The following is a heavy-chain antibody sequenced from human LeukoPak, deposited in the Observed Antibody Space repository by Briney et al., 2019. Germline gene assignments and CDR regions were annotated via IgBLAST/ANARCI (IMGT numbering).Heavy chain of an antibody. CDR2: IIPIFGTA. V-gene: IGHV1-69*05. J-gene: IGHJ4*02. CDR1: GGTFSSYA. Sequence: SVKVSCKASGGTFSSYAISWVRQAPGQGLEWMGGIIPIFGTANYAQKFQGRVTITTDESTSTAYMELSSLRSEDTAVYYCARDFRDRSMPIEYWGQGTLVSVSS. D-gene: IGHD2/OR15-2a*01. CDR3: ARDFRDRSMPIEY.